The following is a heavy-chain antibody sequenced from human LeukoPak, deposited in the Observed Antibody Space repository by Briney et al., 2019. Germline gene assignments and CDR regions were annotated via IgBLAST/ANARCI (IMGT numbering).Heavy chain of an antibody. D-gene: IGHD2-21*02. V-gene: IGHV3-49*03. Sequence: PGGSLRLSCTASGFTFGDYAMSWFRQAPGKGLEWVGFIRSKAYGGTTEYAASVKGRFTISRDDSKSIAYLQMNSLKTEDTAVYYCTRDLGSDLPAHCGGDCYSPKYDYWGQGTLVTVSS. CDR1: GFTFGDYA. CDR2: IRSKAYGGTT. J-gene: IGHJ4*02. CDR3: TRDLGSDLPAHCGGDCYSPKYDY.